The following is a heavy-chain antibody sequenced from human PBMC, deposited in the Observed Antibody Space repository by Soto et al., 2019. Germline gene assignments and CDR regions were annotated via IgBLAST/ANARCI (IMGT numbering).Heavy chain of an antibody. CDR3: ARDEGLGVNYYYYGMDV. Sequence: QVQLVESGGGVVQPGRSLRLSCAASGFTFSSYGMHWVRQAPGKGLEWVAVIWYDGSNKYYADSVKGRFTISRDNSKKTLYLQMNSRRAEDTAVYYCARDEGLGVNYYYYGMDVWGQGTTVTVSS. CDR1: GFTFSSYG. CDR2: IWYDGSNK. D-gene: IGHD3-10*01. V-gene: IGHV3-33*01. J-gene: IGHJ6*02.